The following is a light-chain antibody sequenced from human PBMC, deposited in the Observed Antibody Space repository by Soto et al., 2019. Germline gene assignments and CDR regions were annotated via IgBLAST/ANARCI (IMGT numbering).Light chain of an antibody. CDR3: SSFTISRNTVI. J-gene: IGLJ2*01. V-gene: IGLV2-14*03. Sequence: QSVLTQPASVSGSPGQSITMSCTGTSSDVGGYKYVSWYQQHPGKAPKLIIYDVSNRPSGISNRFSGSKSGNTASLTISGLQAEDEADYYCSSFTISRNTVIFGGGTKVTVL. CDR2: DVS. CDR1: SSDVGGYKY.